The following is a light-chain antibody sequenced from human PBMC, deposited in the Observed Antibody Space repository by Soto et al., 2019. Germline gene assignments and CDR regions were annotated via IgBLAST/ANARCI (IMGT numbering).Light chain of an antibody. CDR1: QGVSSYY. CDR2: GAT. V-gene: IGKV3-20*01. CDR3: QQDSSSPGT. J-gene: IGKJ1*01. Sequence: DIVLTQSSGTLSLSPGDRATLSCRASQGVSSYYLAWYQQKPGQAPRLLIYGATSQATGVPDRFSGSGSGTDFTLTISSLEPEDFAVYYCQQDSSSPGTFGQGTKVEIK.